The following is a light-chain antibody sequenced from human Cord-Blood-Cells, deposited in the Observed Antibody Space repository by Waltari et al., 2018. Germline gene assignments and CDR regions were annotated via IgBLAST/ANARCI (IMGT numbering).Light chain of an antibody. Sequence: EIVLPQSPGTLALSPGERANLSCRASQSVSSSYLAWYQQKPGQAPRLLIYGASSRATGIPDRFSGSGSGTDFTLTISRLEPEDFAVYYCQQYGSSPTFGQGTKVEIK. V-gene: IGKV3-20*01. CDR3: QQYGSSPT. CDR1: QSVSSSY. CDR2: GAS. J-gene: IGKJ1*01.